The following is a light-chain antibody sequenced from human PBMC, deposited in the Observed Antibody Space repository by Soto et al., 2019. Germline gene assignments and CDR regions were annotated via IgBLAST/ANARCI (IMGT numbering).Light chain of an antibody. CDR1: QSVLYDSNNKNY. CDR2: WAS. V-gene: IGKV4-1*01. Sequence: DIVMTQSPDSLAVSLGERATINCKSSQSVLYDSNNKNYLAWYQQKPGQPPKLLIYWASTRESGVPDRFSGTGSGTEFTLTISSLQPEDFATYYCQQSYSTPWTFGQGTKV. J-gene: IGKJ1*01. CDR3: QQSYSTPWT.